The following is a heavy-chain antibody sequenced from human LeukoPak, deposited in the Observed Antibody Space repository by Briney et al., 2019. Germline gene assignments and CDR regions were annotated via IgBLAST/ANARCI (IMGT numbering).Heavy chain of an antibody. CDR3: ARGLWFGELGY. D-gene: IGHD3-10*01. CDR2: IIPIFGTA. V-gene: IGHV1-69*05. J-gene: IGHJ4*02. CDR1: GGTFSSYA. Sequence: ASVKVSRKASGGTFSSYAISWVRQAPGQGLEWMGGIIPIFGTANYAQKFQGRVTITTDESTSTAYMELSSLRSEDTAVYYCARGLWFGELGYWGQGTLVTVSS.